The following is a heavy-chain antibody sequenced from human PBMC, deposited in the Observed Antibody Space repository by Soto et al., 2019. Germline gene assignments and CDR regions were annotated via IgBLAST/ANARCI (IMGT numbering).Heavy chain of an antibody. CDR2: IFSGGRRT. CDR3: AKKQTVADYYYYGLHV. V-gene: IGHV3-23*05. CDR1: GFTFSSYA. Sequence: EVQLLESGGGLVQPGGSLRLACAASGFTFSSYAITWVRQAPGKGPEWVSSIFSGGRRTYYADSVKGRFTISRDNSQNTLYLQMNNLTAEDTAIYYCAKKQTVADYYYYGLHVWGRGTTVTVSS. D-gene: IGHD1-1*01. J-gene: IGHJ6*02.